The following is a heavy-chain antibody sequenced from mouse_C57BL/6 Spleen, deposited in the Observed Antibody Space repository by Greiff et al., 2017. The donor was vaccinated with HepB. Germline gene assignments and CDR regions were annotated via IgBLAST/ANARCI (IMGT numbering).Heavy chain of an antibody. J-gene: IGHJ4*01. CDR1: GYTFTSYG. V-gene: IGHV1-81*01. CDR3: ARAPLYYDYDYAMDY. D-gene: IGHD2-4*01. CDR2: IYPRSGNT. Sequence: QVQLKQSGAELARPGASVKLSCKASGYTFTSYGISWVKQRTGQGLEWIGEIYPRSGNTYYNEKFKGKATLTADKSSSTAYMELRSLTSEDSAVYFCARAPLYYDYDYAMDYWGQGTSVTVSS.